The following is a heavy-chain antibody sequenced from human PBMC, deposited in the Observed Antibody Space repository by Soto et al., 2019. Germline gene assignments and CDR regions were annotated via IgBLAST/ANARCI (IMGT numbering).Heavy chain of an antibody. CDR1: GYTFTSYG. CDR2: ISAYNGNT. D-gene: IGHD6-13*01. CDR3: ARDAAAGLNDY. V-gene: IGHV1-18*01. Sequence: QVQLVQSGAEVKKPGASVKVSCKASGYTFTSYGISWVRQAPGQGLEWMGWISAYNGNTKYAQKFQGRVTMTTDTSTSTADMEVRSLRSDETAVYYCARDAAAGLNDYWGQGTLVTVSS. J-gene: IGHJ4*02.